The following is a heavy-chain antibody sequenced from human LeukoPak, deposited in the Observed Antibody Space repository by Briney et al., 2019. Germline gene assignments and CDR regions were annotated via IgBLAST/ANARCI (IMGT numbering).Heavy chain of an antibody. J-gene: IGHJ6*02. Sequence: GGSPRLSCAASGFTFSSYAMHWVRQAPGKGLEYVSAISSNGGSTYYANSVKGRFTISRDNSKNTLYLQMGSLRAEDMAVYYCARDSGITIFGVVIIGYYGMDVWGQGTTVTVSS. D-gene: IGHD3-3*01. CDR2: ISSNGGST. CDR1: GFTFSSYA. V-gene: IGHV3-64*01. CDR3: ARDSGITIFGVVIIGYYGMDV.